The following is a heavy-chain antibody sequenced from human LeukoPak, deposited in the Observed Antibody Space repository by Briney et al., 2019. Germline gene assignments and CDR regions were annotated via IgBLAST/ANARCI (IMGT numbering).Heavy chain of an antibody. Sequence: PGGSLRLSCAASGFTFSSYAMHWVRQAPGKGLEWVAVISYGGSNKYYADSVKGRSTISRGNSKNTPYLQMNSLRAEDTAVYYCARGGSSGWYALDYWGQGTLVTVSS. D-gene: IGHD6-19*01. CDR1: GFTFSSYA. V-gene: IGHV3-30-3*01. J-gene: IGHJ4*02. CDR3: ARGGSSGWYALDY. CDR2: ISYGGSNK.